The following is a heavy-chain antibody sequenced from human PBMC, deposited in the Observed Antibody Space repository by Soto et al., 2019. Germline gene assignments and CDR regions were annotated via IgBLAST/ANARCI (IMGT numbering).Heavy chain of an antibody. J-gene: IGHJ4*02. D-gene: IGHD3-10*01. Sequence: EVRLVESGGGLVQPGGSLRLSCAASGFIVSSNYMTWVRQAPGKGLEWVSLLYSGGATHYAASVKGRFTISSHSSQNTLFLQMSSLRTEDTATYYCLRGRYGSQIHWGQGTKVTVSS. CDR3: LRGRYGSQIH. V-gene: IGHV3-53*04. CDR2: LYSGGAT. CDR1: GFIVSSNY.